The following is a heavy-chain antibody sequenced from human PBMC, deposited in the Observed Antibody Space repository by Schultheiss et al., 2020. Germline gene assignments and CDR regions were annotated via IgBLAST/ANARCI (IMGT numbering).Heavy chain of an antibody. Sequence: SETLSLTCTVSGGSVSSGSFYWSWIRQPPGKGLEWIGYIYYSGSTNYNPSLKSRVTISVDTSKNQFSLKLSSVTAADTAVYYCASAGMVSYNWFDPWGQGTLVTVSS. CDR1: GGSVSSGSFY. CDR3: ASAGMVSYNWFDP. V-gene: IGHV4-61*01. J-gene: IGHJ5*02. D-gene: IGHD6-13*01. CDR2: IYYSGST.